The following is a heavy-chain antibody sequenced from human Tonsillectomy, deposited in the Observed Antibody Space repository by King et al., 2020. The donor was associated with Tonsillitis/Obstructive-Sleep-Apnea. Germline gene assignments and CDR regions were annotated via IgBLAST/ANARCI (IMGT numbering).Heavy chain of an antibody. D-gene: IGHD3-16*01. J-gene: IGHJ4*02. Sequence: QVQLVQSGGGVVQPGRSLRLSCAASGFTFSSYGMNWVRQAPGKGLEWVAVIWYDGSNKYYVDSVKGRFTISRDNSKNMLWLQMNSLRAEDTGVYYCARGGDGRRFDYWGQGTLVTVSS. V-gene: IGHV3-33*01. CDR1: GFTFSSYG. CDR2: IWYDGSNK. CDR3: ARGGDGRRFDY.